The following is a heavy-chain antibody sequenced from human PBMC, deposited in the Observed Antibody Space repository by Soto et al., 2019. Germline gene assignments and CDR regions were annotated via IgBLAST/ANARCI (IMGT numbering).Heavy chain of an antibody. CDR2: ISSSTSTI. Sequence: GGSLRLSCAASGFTFSSYSMNWVRQAPGKGLEWVSYISSSTSTIYYADSVKGRFTISRDNSKNTLYLQMNSLGAEDTAVYYCARDFVVGGPTINYYYGMDVWGQGTTVTVSS. J-gene: IGHJ6*02. CDR1: GFTFSSYS. V-gene: IGHV3-48*01. D-gene: IGHD1-26*01. CDR3: ARDFVVGGPTINYYYGMDV.